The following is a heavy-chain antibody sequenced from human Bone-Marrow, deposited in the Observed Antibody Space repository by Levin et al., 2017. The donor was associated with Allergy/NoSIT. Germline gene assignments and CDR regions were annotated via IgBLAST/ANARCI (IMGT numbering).Heavy chain of an antibody. V-gene: IGHV3-23*01. J-gene: IGHJ5*02. Sequence: GGSLRLSCAASGLTFSSYAMSWVRQAPGKGLEWVSAISCSGSNTYSADSVKGRFTISRDNSKNTLYLQLNSLRAEDTAVYYCAKGISGCGITLFGVCLDPWGHGAFVTVSS. CDR3: AKGISGCGITLFGVCLDP. CDR1: GLTFSSYA. CDR2: ISCSGSNT. D-gene: IGHD3-3*01.